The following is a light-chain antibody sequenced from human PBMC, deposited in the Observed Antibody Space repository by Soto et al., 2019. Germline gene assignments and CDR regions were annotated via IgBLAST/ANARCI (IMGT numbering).Light chain of an antibody. CDR2: GAS. Sequence: EIVMTQSPATLSVSPGERATFSCWASQSVSSNLAWYQQKPGQAPRLLIYGASTRATGISARFSGGGSGTEFTLTISSLQSEDFAVYYCQQYNYWPPITFGQGTRLEIK. CDR3: QQYNYWPPIT. V-gene: IGKV3-15*01. J-gene: IGKJ5*01. CDR1: QSVSSN.